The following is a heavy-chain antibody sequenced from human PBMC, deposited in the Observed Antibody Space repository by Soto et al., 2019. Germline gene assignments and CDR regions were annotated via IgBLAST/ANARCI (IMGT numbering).Heavy chain of an antibody. V-gene: IGHV1-2*02. CDR2: INPINGDT. J-gene: IGHJ6*02. CDR1: GYTLIGYF. Sequence: AVKVSCKASGYTLIGYFIHWVRQAPGQGLEWMGWINPINGDTKYAQKFQGRVTMTRDTSISTAYMELTRLTSDDTAVFYCAREGALKGYQLRANGMNVWGQ. D-gene: IGHD2-2*01. CDR3: AREGALKGYQLRANGMNV.